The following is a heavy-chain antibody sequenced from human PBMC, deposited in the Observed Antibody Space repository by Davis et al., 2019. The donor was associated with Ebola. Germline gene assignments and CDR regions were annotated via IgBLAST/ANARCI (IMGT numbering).Heavy chain of an antibody. Sequence: GESLTLSCAASVFTFTTYEMNWVRQAPGKGLEWLSYISSSSSTIYYADSVKGRFTISRDNAKNSLYLQMNSLRDEDTAVYYCARGGFLEWLPPYGYFDLWGRGTLVTVSS. J-gene: IGHJ2*01. CDR1: VFTFTTYE. CDR3: ARGGFLEWLPPYGYFDL. D-gene: IGHD3-3*01. CDR2: ISSSSSTI. V-gene: IGHV3-48*02.